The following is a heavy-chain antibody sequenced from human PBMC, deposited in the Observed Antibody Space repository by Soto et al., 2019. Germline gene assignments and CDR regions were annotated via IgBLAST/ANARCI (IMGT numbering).Heavy chain of an antibody. D-gene: IGHD5-12*01. J-gene: IGHJ4*02. CDR2: ISGSGGST. CDR3: ANFFVGGYDPDFDY. CDR1: GFTFSSYA. V-gene: IGHV3-23*01. Sequence: GGSLRLSCAASGFTFSSYAMSWVRQARGKGLEWVSAISGSGGSTYYADSVKGRFTISRDNSKNTLYLQMNSLRAEDTAVYYCANFFVGGYDPDFDYWGQGTLVTVSS.